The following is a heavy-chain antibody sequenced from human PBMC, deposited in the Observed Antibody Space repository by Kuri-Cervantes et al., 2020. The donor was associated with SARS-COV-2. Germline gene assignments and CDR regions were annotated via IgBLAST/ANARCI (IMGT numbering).Heavy chain of an antibody. CDR2: ISWNSGSI. Sequence: SLKISCAASGFTFDDYAMHWVRQAPGKGLEWVSGISWNSGSIGYADSVKGRFTISRDNARKSLYLQMNNLTSEDTAFYFCAKVERTYTVFYHFASWGQGTLVTVSS. D-gene: IGHD3-3*01. CDR1: GFTFDDYA. J-gene: IGHJ4*02. CDR3: AKVERTYTVFYHFAS. V-gene: IGHV3-9*01.